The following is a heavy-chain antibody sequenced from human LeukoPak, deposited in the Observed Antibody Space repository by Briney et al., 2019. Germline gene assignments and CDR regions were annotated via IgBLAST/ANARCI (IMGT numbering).Heavy chain of an antibody. D-gene: IGHD3-16*01. CDR1: GGSISSYY. CDR2: IYYSGST. Sequence: SETLSLTCTVSGGSISSYYWSWIRQPPGKGLEWIGYIYYSGSTNYNPSLKSRVTISVDTSKNQFSLKLSSVTAADTAVYYCARMGALGQLGYWGQGTLVTVSS. V-gene: IGHV4-59*01. CDR3: ARMGALGQLGY. J-gene: IGHJ4*02.